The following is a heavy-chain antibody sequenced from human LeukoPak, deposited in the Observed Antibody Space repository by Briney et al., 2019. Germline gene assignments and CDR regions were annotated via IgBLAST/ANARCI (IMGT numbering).Heavy chain of an antibody. CDR1: GYTFTGYY. CDR2: INPNSGGT. J-gene: IGHJ4*02. CDR3: ARTHSGSYYPFRY. V-gene: IGHV1-2*02. Sequence: ASVKVSCKASGYTFTGYYMHWVRQAPGQGLEWMGWINPNSGGTNYAQKFQGRVTMTRDTSISTAYMELSRLRSDDTAVYHCARTHSGSYYPFRYWGQGTLVTVSS. D-gene: IGHD1-26*01.